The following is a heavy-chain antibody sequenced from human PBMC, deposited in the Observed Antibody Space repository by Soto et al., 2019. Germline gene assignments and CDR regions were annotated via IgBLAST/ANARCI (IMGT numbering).Heavy chain of an antibody. Sequence: GSLRLSCAASGFAFSSYAMHWVRQAPGKGLEWVAVISYDGSNKYYADSVKGRFTISRDNSKNTLYLQMNSLRAEDTAVYYCARDGGSGDYHYYYYYYGMDVWGQGTTVTVSS. CDR1: GFAFSSYA. V-gene: IGHV3-30-3*01. CDR2: ISYDGSNK. CDR3: ARDGGSGDYHYYYYYYGMDV. D-gene: IGHD4-17*01. J-gene: IGHJ6*02.